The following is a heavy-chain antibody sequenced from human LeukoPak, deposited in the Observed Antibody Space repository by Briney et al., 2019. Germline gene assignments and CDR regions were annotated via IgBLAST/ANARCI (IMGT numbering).Heavy chain of an antibody. Sequence: PSETLSLTCNVSGGSISSSSYYWGWIRQPPGKGLEWIGRIYTSGSTNYNPSLKSRVTMSVDTSKNQFSLKLSSVTAADTAVYYCARMRKAQQWLVTTNTNQNWFDPWGQGTLVTVSS. V-gene: IGHV4-61*05. CDR2: IYTSGST. CDR3: ARMRKAQQWLVTTNTNQNWFDP. J-gene: IGHJ5*02. CDR1: GGSISSSSYY. D-gene: IGHD6-19*01.